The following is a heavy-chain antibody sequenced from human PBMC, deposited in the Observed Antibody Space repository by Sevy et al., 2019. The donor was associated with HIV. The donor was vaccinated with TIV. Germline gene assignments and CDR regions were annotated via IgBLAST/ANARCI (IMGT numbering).Heavy chain of an antibody. V-gene: IGHV3-21*01. CDR3: ARHGYDHYYYYYGMDV. CDR1: GFTFSSYS. J-gene: IGHJ6*02. CDR2: ISRSSSYI. D-gene: IGHD5-12*01. Sequence: GGSLRLACAASGFTFSSYSMNWVRQAPGKGLEWVSSISRSSSYIYYADSVKGRFTISRDNAKNSLYLQMNSLRAEDTAVYYCARHGYDHYYYYYGMDVWVQGTTVTVSS.